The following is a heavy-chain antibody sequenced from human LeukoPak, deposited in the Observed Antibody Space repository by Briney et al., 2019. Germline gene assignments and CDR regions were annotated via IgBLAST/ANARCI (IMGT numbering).Heavy chain of an antibody. D-gene: IGHD6-13*01. CDR3: AKADPIIAAASSDY. CDR2: IRYDGSNK. J-gene: IGHJ4*02. Sequence: QSGGSLRLSCAASGFTFSSYGMHWVRQAPGKGLEWVAFIRYDGSNKYYADSVKGRFTISRDNSKNTLYLQMNSLRAEDTAVYYCAKADPIIAAASSDYWGQGTLVTVSS. V-gene: IGHV3-30*02. CDR1: GFTFSSYG.